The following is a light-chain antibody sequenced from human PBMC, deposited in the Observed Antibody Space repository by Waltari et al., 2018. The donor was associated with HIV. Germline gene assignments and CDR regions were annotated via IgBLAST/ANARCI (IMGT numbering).Light chain of an antibody. CDR3: LIRMGGGTVL. CDR2: TTN. CDR1: SGSVSISHF. Sequence: QTVVTQEPSFSVSPGGTVTLTCGLTSGSVSISHFPTWYQQTPGQPPRTLIYTTNYRSSVVPDRVSGSIVGGRAALTIAGAQADDEGDYYCLIRMGGGTVLLGGGTRLTVL. J-gene: IGLJ2*01. V-gene: IGLV8-61*01.